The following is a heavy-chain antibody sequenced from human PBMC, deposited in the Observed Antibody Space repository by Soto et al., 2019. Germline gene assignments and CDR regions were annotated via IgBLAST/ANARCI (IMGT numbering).Heavy chain of an antibody. V-gene: IGHV4-34*01. J-gene: IGHJ4*02. D-gene: IGHD2-15*01. Sequence: SDTLSATCAVYGGSFIGYYWSGIRQPPGKGLEWIGEINHSGSTYYNPSLKSRVTISVDTSKDQFSLKLSPVTAADTAVYYCARRFCWRLTTFTFYYFDVWGQGTMVTVSS. CDR2: INHSGST. CDR3: ARRFCWRLTTFTFYYFDV. CDR1: GGSFIGYY.